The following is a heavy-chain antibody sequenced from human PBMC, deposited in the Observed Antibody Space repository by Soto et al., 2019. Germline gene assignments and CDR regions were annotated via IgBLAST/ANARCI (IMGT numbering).Heavy chain of an antibody. CDR1: GFTFTNAW. J-gene: IGHJ3*01. D-gene: IGHD3-10*01. Sequence: EVQLVESGGGLVKPGGSLRLSCAASGFTFTNAWMSWVRQAQGKGLEWVGRIKSKTDGGKTDYAAPVKGRFTISRDAQKPTMYLQMNSRKTEDTAVYCCNTVRYGSFPFHWGQGKMVTVSS. CDR2: IKSKTDGGKT. CDR3: NTVRYGSFPFH. V-gene: IGHV3-15*01.